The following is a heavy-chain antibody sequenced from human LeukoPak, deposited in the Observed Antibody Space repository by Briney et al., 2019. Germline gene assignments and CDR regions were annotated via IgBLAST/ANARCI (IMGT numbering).Heavy chain of an antibody. D-gene: IGHD3-10*01. CDR1: GGTFSSYA. Sequence: SVKASCKASGGTFSSYAISWVRQAPGQGLEWMGGIIPIFGTANYAQKFQGRVTITADESTSTAYMELSSLRSEDTAVYYCAREPTNYYGSGSYLPYFDYWGQGTLVTVSS. V-gene: IGHV1-69*01. J-gene: IGHJ4*02. CDR3: AREPTNYYGSGSYLPYFDY. CDR2: IIPIFGTA.